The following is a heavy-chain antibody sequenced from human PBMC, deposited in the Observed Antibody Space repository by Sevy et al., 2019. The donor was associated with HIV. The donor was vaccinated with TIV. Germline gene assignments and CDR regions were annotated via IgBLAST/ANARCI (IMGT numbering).Heavy chain of an antibody. J-gene: IGHJ4*02. V-gene: IGHV3-33*01. CDR2: IWYDGSSE. CDR1: GFSFSKYG. Sequence: GGSRRLSCAASGFSFSKYGMHWVRQAPGKGLEWVALIWYDGSSEYYADSVKGRFTISRDNSNNTLYLQVNSQRAEDTAVYYCVRGADYYDRGGANCDSWGQGTLVTVSS. D-gene: IGHD3-22*01. CDR3: VRGADYYDRGGANCDS.